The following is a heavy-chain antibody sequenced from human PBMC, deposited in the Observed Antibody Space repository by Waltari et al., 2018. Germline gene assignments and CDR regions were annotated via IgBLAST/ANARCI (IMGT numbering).Heavy chain of an antibody. D-gene: IGHD1-20*01. J-gene: IGHJ3*02. Sequence: EVQLLESGGGLVQPGGSLRLSCAASGFTFSSYAMSWVRQAPGKGLEWVSVIYSGGSTYYADSVKGRFTISRDNSKNTLYLQMNSLRAEDTAVYYCALPYNDAFDIWGQGTMVTVSS. V-gene: IGHV3-23*03. CDR1: GFTFSSYA. CDR3: ALPYNDAFDI. CDR2: IYSGGST.